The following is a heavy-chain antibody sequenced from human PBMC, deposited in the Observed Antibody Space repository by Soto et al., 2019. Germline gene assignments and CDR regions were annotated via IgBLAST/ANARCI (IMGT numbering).Heavy chain of an antibody. V-gene: IGHV3-11*01. Sequence: VESLRISCAASGFTFSDYYMSWIRQAPGKGLEWVSYISSSFSTIYYADSVKGRFTISRDNAKNSLYLQMNSLRAEDTAVYYCAKTQGIVIGNLYFDYWGQGTLVTVSS. D-gene: IGHD1-26*01. CDR2: ISSSFSTI. CDR1: GFTFSDYY. J-gene: IGHJ4*02. CDR3: AKTQGIVIGNLYFDY.